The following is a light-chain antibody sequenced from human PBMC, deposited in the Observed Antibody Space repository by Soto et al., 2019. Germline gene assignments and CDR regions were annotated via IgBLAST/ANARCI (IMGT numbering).Light chain of an antibody. CDR1: QGISSY. CDR2: AAS. V-gene: IGKV1-8*01. CDR3: QQYYSYPPKYT. Sequence: AIRMTQSPSSLSASTGDRVTITCRASQGISSYLAWYQQKPGKAPKLLIYAASTLQSGVPSRLSGSGSGTDFTLTISCLQSEDFATYYCQQYYSYPPKYTFGQGTKVDIK. J-gene: IGKJ2*01.